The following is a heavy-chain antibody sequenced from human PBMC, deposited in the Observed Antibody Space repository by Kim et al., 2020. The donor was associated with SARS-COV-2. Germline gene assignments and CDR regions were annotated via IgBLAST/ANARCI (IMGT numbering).Heavy chain of an antibody. J-gene: IGHJ4*02. CDR1: GFTFSNAW. CDR2: IKSKTDGGTT. CDR3: TTRSRVGATTFDY. Sequence: GGSLRLSCAASGFTFSNAWMSWVRQAPGKGLEWVGRIKSKTDGGTTDYAAPVKGRFTISRDDSKNTLYLQMNSLKTEDTAVYYCTTRSRVGATTFDYWGQGTLLTVSS. D-gene: IGHD1-26*01. V-gene: IGHV3-15*01.